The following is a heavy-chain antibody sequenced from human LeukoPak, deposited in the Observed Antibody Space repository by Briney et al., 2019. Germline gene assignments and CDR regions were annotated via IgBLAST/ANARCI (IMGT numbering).Heavy chain of an antibody. CDR2: IYHSGST. CDR3: ARVGRLRLGEDLDY. D-gene: IGHD3-16*01. J-gene: IGHJ4*02. CDR1: GYSISSGYY. Sequence: SETLSLTCAVSGYSISSGYYWGWIRQPPGKGLEWIGSIYHSGSTYYNPSLKSRVTISVDTSKNQFSLKLSSVTAADTAVYYCARVGRLRLGEDLDYWGQGTLVTVSS. V-gene: IGHV4-38-2*01.